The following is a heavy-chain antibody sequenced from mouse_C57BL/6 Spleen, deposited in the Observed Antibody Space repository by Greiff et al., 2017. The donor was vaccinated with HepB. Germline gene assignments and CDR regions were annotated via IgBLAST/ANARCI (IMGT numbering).Heavy chain of an antibody. CDR1: GYTFTSYW. CDR2: IHPNSGST. V-gene: IGHV1-64*01. CDR3: ARGYDYDAWFAY. D-gene: IGHD2-4*01. J-gene: IGHJ3*01. Sequence: VQLQQPGAELVKPGASVKLSCKASGYTFTSYWMHWVKQRPGQGLEWIGMIHPNSGSTNYNEKFKSKATLTVDKSSSTAYMQLSSLTSEDSEVYYCARGYDYDAWFAYWGQGTLVTVSA.